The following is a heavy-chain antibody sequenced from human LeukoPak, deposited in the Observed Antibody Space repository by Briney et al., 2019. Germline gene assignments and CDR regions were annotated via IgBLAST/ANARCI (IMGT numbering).Heavy chain of an antibody. J-gene: IGHJ5*02. CDR3: ARGRRIAVGYNWFDP. Sequence: SLKVSCKASGYTFTSYDVNWVREATGQGLEWMGWMNANSGNTGYAQKFLGRVTMTRNTSINTAYMELSSLRSEDTAVYYCARGRRIAVGYNWFDPWGQGTLVTVSS. V-gene: IGHV1-8*01. CDR1: GYTFTSYD. CDR2: MNANSGNT. D-gene: IGHD6-19*01.